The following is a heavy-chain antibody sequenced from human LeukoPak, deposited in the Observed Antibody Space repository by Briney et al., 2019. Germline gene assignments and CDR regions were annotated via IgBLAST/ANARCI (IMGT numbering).Heavy chain of an antibody. CDR1: GYTFTSYG. V-gene: IGHV1-18*01. Sequence: ASVKVSCKTSGYTFTSYGITWVRQAPGQGLEWMGWISAYNGNPKYAQKLQGRVTMTTDTSTSTAYMELRSLRSDDTAVYYCARAFTTGTTGGLNYYYYYMDVWGKGTTVTISS. CDR3: ARAFTTGTTGGLNYYYYYMDV. D-gene: IGHD1-1*01. CDR2: ISAYNGNP. J-gene: IGHJ6*03.